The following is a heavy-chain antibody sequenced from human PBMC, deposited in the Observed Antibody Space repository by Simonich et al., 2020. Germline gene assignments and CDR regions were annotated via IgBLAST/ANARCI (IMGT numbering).Heavy chain of an antibody. CDR1: GFTFSSYA. J-gene: IGHJ4*02. Sequence: QVQLVESGGGVVQPGRSLRLSCAASGFTFSSYAMHWVRQAPGNGLEWVAVKSNDENNKDYADSVKGRLTISRDNSKNTLYLQMNSLRAEDTAVYYCARELSKNGEAAAGYYFDYWGQGTLVTVSS. D-gene: IGHD6-13*01. V-gene: IGHV3-30*07. CDR3: ARELSKNGEAAAGYYFDY. CDR2: KSNDENNK.